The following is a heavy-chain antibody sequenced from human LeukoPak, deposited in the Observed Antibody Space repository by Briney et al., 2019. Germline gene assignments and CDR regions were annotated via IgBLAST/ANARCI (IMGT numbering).Heavy chain of an antibody. V-gene: IGHV3-48*04. CDR2: ISSSSSTI. Sequence: GGSLRLSCAASGFTFSSYSMNWVRQAPGKGLEWVSYISSSSSTIYYADSVKGRFTISRDNAKNSLYLQMNSLRAEDTAVYYCARDCGSGSCGYYTDVWGKGTTVTVSS. CDR3: ARDCGSGSCGYYTDV. J-gene: IGHJ6*03. D-gene: IGHD3-10*01. CDR1: GFTFSSYS.